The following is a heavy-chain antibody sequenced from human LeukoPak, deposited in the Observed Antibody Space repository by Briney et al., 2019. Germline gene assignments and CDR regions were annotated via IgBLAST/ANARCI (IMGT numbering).Heavy chain of an antibody. D-gene: IGHD6-19*01. J-gene: IGHJ4*02. CDR2: IYYSGST. V-gene: IGHV4-59*08. CDR3: ARHFMYSSGWYTQTFDY. Sequence: SETLSLTCTVSGGSISSHYWNWIRQPPGKGLEWIGYIYYSGSTNYNPSLKSRVTISVDRSKNQFSLKLSSVTAADTAVYYCARHFMYSSGWYTQTFDYWGQGTLVTVSS. CDR1: GGSISSHY.